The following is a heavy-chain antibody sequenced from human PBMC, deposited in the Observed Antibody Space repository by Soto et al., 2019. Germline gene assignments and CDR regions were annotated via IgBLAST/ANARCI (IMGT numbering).Heavy chain of an antibody. CDR2: IWYHGVDK. Sequence: QVQLVESGGGVVQPERSLRLSCAASGFTFSRQAMHWVRQAPGRGLEWVAVIWYHGVDKYYADSVKGRFTISRDNSKNTVYLQMNSLRGEDTAGYYCATGFLGLCTGSNCPLDSWGQGSLVTVSS. CDR3: ATGFLGLCTGSNCPLDS. CDR1: GFTFSRQA. J-gene: IGHJ4*02. V-gene: IGHV3-33*01. D-gene: IGHD2-15*01.